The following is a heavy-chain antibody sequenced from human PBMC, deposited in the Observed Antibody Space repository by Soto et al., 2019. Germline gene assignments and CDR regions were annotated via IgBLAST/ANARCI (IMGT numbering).Heavy chain of an antibody. CDR2: IWYDGSNE. D-gene: IGHD7-27*01. CDR1: GFTFSRYA. Sequence: PGGSLRLSCAASGFTFSRYAMHWVRQAPGKGLEWVSVIWYDGSNEYYVDSVKGRFTISRDNSKNTLYLEMNSLRAEDTALYYCATNWQVASDVFDIWGQGTMVTVSS. V-gene: IGHV3-33*01. J-gene: IGHJ3*02. CDR3: ATNWQVASDVFDI.